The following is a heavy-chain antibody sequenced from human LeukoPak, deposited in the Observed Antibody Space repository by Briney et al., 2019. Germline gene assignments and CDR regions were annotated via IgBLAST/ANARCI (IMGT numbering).Heavy chain of an antibody. V-gene: IGHV4-31*03. CDR1: GGSISSGGYY. CDR3: ARDGSYGSGSYYFDY. CDR2: IYYSGTT. D-gene: IGHD3-10*01. J-gene: IGHJ4*02. Sequence: SQTLSLTCTVSGGSISSGGYYWSWIRQHPGKGLEWIGYIYYSGTTYYNPSLKSRVTMSVDTSKNQFSLKLSSVTAADTAVYYCARDGSYGSGSYYFDYWAREPWSPSPQ.